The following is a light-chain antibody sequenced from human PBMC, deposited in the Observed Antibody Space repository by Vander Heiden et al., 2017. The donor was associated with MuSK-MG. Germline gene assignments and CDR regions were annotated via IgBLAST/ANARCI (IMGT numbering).Light chain of an antibody. CDR3: NSRDSSGNVV. J-gene: IGLJ2*01. CDR2: GKN. Sequence: SSELTQDPAVSVALGQTVRITCQGDSLRSYYASWYQQKPGQAPVLVIYGKNNRPPGIPDRISGSSSGNTASLTITGAQAEDEADYYCNSRDSSGNVVFGGGTKLTVL. V-gene: IGLV3-19*01. CDR1: SLRSYY.